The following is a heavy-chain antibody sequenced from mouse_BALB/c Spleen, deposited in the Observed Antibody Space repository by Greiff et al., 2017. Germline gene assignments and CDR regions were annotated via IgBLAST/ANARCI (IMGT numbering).Heavy chain of an antibody. V-gene: IGHV8-12*01. D-gene: IGHD2-3*01. CDR1: GFSLSTSGMG. J-gene: IGHJ4*01. CDR2: IYWDDDK. CDR3: ARRADGPGAMDY. Sequence: QVTLKVSGPGILQPSQTLSLTCSFSGFSLSTSGMGVSWIRQPSGKGLEWLAHIYWDDDKRYNPSLKSRLTISKDTSRNQVFLKITSVDTADTATYYCARRADGPGAMDYWGQGTSVTVSS.